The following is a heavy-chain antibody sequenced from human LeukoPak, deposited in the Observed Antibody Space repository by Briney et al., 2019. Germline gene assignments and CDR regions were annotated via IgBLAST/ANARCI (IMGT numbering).Heavy chain of an antibody. D-gene: IGHD1-1*01. CDR2: ISYDGSNK. V-gene: IGHV3-30*18. Sequence: GGSLRLSCAASGFTFSIYGMHWVRQAPGKGLEWVAVISYDGSNKYYADSVKGRFTISRDNSKNTLYLQMNSLRAEDTAVYYCAKSKGTTGTTGVDYWGQGTLVTVSS. CDR1: GFTFSIYG. CDR3: AKSKGTTGTTGVDY. J-gene: IGHJ4*02.